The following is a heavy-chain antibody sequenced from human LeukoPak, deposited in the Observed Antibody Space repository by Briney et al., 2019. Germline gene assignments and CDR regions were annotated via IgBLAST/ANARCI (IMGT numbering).Heavy chain of an antibody. CDR2: IIPIFGTA. CDR1: GGTFSSYA. CDR3: AREIRYFDWLVPYYFDY. D-gene: IGHD3-9*01. V-gene: IGHV1-69*05. J-gene: IGHJ4*02. Sequence: SVKVSCKASGGTFSSYAISWVRQAPGQGLEWMGRIIPIFGTANYAQKFQGRVTITTDESTSTAYMELSSLRSEDTAVYYYAREIRYFDWLVPYYFDYWGQGTLVTVSS.